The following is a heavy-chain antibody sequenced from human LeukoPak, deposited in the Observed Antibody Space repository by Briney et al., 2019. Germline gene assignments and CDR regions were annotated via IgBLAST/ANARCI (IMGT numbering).Heavy chain of an antibody. J-gene: IGHJ4*02. Sequence: ASVKVSCKASGYTFTGYYIHWVRQAPGQGLEWMGWINPISGGSNYAQSFQGRVTMTRDPSVSTAFMELSRLRSDDTAVYYCAREIILHRSITLDYWGQGTLVTVSS. V-gene: IGHV1-2*02. CDR2: INPISGGS. D-gene: IGHD5-24*01. CDR1: GYTFTGYY. CDR3: AREIILHRSITLDY.